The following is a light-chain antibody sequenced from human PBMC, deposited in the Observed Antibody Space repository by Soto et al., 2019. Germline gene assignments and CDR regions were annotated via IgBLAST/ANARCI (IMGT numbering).Light chain of an antibody. CDR1: QSVSSNY. V-gene: IGKV3-20*01. J-gene: IGKJ4*01. CDR2: VAS. CDR3: QQYGSSPPLT. Sequence: EIVLTQSPGTLSLSPGERATLSCRASQSVSSNYLAWYQQKPGQAPRLLIYVASSRATGVPDRFSGSGSGTDFTLTISKLEPEDFALYYCQQYGSSPPLTFGGGTKVEIK.